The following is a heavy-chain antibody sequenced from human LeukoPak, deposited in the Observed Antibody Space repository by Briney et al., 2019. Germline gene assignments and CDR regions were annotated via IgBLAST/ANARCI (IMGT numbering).Heavy chain of an antibody. CDR3: SRGPTIRGRWFDP. CDR1: GYTFTSYY. J-gene: IGHJ5*02. CDR2: INPSGGST. Sequence: ASVKVSCKASGYTFTSYYMHWVRQAPGQGLEWMGIINPSGGSTSYAQKFQGRVTMTRDTSTSTVYMVLSSLRSEDTAVYYCSRGPTIRGRWFDPWGQGTLVTVSS. V-gene: IGHV1-46*03. D-gene: IGHD5-24*01.